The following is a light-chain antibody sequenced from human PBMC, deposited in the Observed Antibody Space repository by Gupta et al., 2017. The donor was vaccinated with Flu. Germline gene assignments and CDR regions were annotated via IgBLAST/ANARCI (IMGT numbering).Light chain of an antibody. CDR1: SSDVGAYNY. CDR3: CSYAFSRV. CDR2: EVN. Sequence: QSALTQPRSVSGSPGQSVAISCTGTSSDVGAYNYVSWYQQHPGKVLNLMIYEVNNRPSGVTDRFSGSKSGNTASLTISGLQVEDEDDYYCCSYAFSRVFGTGTKVTVL. J-gene: IGLJ1*01. V-gene: IGLV2-11*01.